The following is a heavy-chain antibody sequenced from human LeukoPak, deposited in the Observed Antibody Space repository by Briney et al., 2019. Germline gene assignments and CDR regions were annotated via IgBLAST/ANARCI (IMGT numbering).Heavy chain of an antibody. CDR3: ARDPLGGRYCSSTSCYRIWDY. CDR1: GYTFTSYG. J-gene: IGHJ4*02. V-gene: IGHV1-18*01. CDR2: ISAYNGNT. D-gene: IGHD2-2*02. Sequence: ASVKVSCKASGYTFTSYGISWVRQAPGQGLEWMGWISAYNGNTNYAQKLQGRVTMTTDTSTSTAYMELRSLRSDDTAVYYCARDPLGGRYCSSTSCYRIWDYWGQGTLVTVSS.